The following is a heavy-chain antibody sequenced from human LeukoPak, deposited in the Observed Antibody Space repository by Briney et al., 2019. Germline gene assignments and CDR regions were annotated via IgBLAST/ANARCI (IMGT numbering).Heavy chain of an antibody. Sequence: PGGSLRLSCAASGFIFSSYGMHWVRQAPGKGLEWVAVIWYDGSNKYYADSVKGRFTISRDNSKNTLYLQMNSLRAEDTAVYYCARGGITIFGVVISYYFDYWGQGTLVTVSS. CDR3: ARGGITIFGVVISYYFDY. J-gene: IGHJ4*02. CDR1: GFIFSSYG. CDR2: IWYDGSNK. D-gene: IGHD3-3*01. V-gene: IGHV3-33*01.